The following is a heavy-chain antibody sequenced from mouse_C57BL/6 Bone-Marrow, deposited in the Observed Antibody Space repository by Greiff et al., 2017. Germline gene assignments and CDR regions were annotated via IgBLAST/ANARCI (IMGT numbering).Heavy chain of an antibody. CDR1: GFTFSSYA. CDR3: TRGPYYYGSSAWFAY. D-gene: IGHD1-1*01. Sequence: EVQRVESGEGLVKPGGSLKLSCAASGFTFSSYAMSWVRQTPEKRLEWVAYISSGGDYIYYADTVKGRFTISRDKARNTLYLQMSRLKSEDTAMYYCTRGPYYYGSSAWFAYWGQGTLVTVSA. CDR2: ISSGGDYI. J-gene: IGHJ3*01. V-gene: IGHV5-9-1*02.